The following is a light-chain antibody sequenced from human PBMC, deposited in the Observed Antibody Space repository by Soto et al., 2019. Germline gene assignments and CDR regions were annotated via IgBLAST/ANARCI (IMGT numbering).Light chain of an antibody. Sequence: VLSQSPVTLSLSPGETTTLSCMASQIFKTFFFGWYQQKPGQSPRLLIYGVYSRATGTPDRFSGSGSGTDFTLTISRLEPEDFAVYYCQQYGSPPTFGQGTKLDIK. CDR3: QQYGSPPT. J-gene: IGKJ1*01. V-gene: IGKV3-20*01. CDR2: GVY. CDR1: QIFKTFF.